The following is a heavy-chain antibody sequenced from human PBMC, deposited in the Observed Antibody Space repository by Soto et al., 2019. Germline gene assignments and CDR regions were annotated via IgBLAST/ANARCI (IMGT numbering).Heavy chain of an antibody. CDR1: GGTFSSYA. D-gene: IGHD3-22*01. CDR3: ARRTADYYDSSGYYYGYGMDV. J-gene: IGHJ6*02. Sequence: RASVKVSCKASGGTFSSYAISWVRQAPGQGLEWMGGIIPIFGTANYAQKFQGRVTITADESTSTAYMELSSLRSEDTAVYYCARRTADYYDSSGYYYGYGMDVWGQGTTVTVSS. CDR2: IIPIFGTA. V-gene: IGHV1-69*13.